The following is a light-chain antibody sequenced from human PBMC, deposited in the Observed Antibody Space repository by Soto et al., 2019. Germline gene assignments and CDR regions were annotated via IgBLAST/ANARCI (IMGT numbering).Light chain of an antibody. V-gene: IGKV1-27*01. Sequence: DIQMTQSPSSLSASVGDRVTITCRASQGIREYLGWYQKKPGKPPKLLIYSASNLQSGVPSRVSGSGSGTDFTLTISSLQPEDVATYYCQMYNSAPRPFGQGTRVEI. CDR2: SAS. CDR3: QMYNSAPRP. J-gene: IGKJ1*01. CDR1: QGIREY.